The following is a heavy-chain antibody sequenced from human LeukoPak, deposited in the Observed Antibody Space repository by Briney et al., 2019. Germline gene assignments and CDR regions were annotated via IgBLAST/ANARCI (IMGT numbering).Heavy chain of an antibody. CDR1: GGSISSSSYY. D-gene: IGHD6-13*01. CDR2: IYYSGST. V-gene: IGHV4-39*07. Sequence: PSETLSLTCTVSGGSISSSSYYWGWIRQPPGKGLEWIGSIYYSGSTYYNPSLKSRVTISVDRSKNQFSLKLSSVTAADTAVYYCARGPEIAAAGTGWFDPWGQGTLVTVSS. CDR3: ARGPEIAAAGTGWFDP. J-gene: IGHJ5*02.